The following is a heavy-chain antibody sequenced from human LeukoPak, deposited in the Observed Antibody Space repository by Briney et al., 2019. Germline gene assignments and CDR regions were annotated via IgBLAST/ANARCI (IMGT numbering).Heavy chain of an antibody. Sequence: GASVKVSCKASGYTFTGYYMHWVRHAPGQGLEWMGWLNPNSGGTNYAQKFQGRVTMTRDTSISTAYMELSRLRSDDTAVYYCAREKVYCSGGSCYRNLDYWGQGTLVTVSS. V-gene: IGHV1-2*02. J-gene: IGHJ4*02. CDR2: LNPNSGGT. CDR1: GYTFTGYY. D-gene: IGHD2-15*01. CDR3: AREKVYCSGGSCYRNLDY.